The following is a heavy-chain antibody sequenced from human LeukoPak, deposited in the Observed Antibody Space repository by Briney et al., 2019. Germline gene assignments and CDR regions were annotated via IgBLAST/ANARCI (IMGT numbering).Heavy chain of an antibody. D-gene: IGHD2-2*01. J-gene: IGHJ4*02. Sequence: GGSLRLSCAASGFTFSNYGMHWVRQAPGKGLEWVAFVRSDGDIKYYADSVKGRFTISRDNSRTTLYLQMNSLRAEDTAVYHCAKDLPAAYFDYWGQGTLVTVSS. CDR2: VRSDGDIK. V-gene: IGHV3-30*02. CDR3: AKDLPAAYFDY. CDR1: GFTFSNYG.